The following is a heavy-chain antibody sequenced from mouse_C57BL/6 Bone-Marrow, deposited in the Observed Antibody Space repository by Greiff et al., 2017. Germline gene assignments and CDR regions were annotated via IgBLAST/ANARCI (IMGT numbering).Heavy chain of an antibody. V-gene: IGHV5-4*03. CDR1: GFTFSSYA. J-gene: IGHJ3*01. CDR3: ARGEGIYDGYYGFAY. Sequence: VMLVESGGGLVKPGGSLKLSCAASGFTFSSYAMSWVRQTPEKRLEWVATISDGGSYTYYPDNVKGRFTISRDNAKNNLYLQMSHLKSEDTAMYYCARGEGIYDGYYGFAYWGQGTLVTVSA. CDR2: ISDGGSYT. D-gene: IGHD2-3*01.